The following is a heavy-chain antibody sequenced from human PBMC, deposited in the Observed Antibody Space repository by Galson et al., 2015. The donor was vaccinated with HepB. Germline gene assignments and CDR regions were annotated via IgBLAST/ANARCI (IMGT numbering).Heavy chain of an antibody. V-gene: IGHV3-7*04. CDR3: ARGSSWFSYYYYYYGMDV. Sequence: SLRLSCAASGFTFSSYWMSWVRRAPGKGLEWVANIKQDGSEKYYVDSVKGRFTISRDNAKNSLYLQMNSLRAEDTAVYYCARGSSWFSYYYYYYGMDVWGQGTTVTVSS. J-gene: IGHJ6*02. D-gene: IGHD6-13*01. CDR1: GFTFSSYW. CDR2: IKQDGSEK.